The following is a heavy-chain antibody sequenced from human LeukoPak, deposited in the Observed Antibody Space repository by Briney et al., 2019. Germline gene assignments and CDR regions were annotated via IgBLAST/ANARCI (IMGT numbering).Heavy chain of an antibody. CDR1: GGSISGYY. V-gene: IGHV4-59*12. CDR2: IYYTGST. Sequence: SETLSLTCTVSGGSISGYYWSWIRQPPGKGLEWIGYIYYTGSTNYNPSLKSRVTISVDTSQNQFSLKLSSVTAADTAVYYCARARVGSYLDYWGQGTLVTVSS. J-gene: IGHJ4*02. D-gene: IGHD2-15*01. CDR3: ARARVGSYLDY.